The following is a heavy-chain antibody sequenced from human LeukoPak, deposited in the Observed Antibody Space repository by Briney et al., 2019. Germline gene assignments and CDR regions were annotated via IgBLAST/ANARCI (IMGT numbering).Heavy chain of an antibody. CDR2: ISSSGSTI. V-gene: IGHV3-48*04. Sequence: PGGSLRLSCAASGFTFSSYGMHWVRQAPGKGLEWVSYISSSGSTIYYADSVKGRFTISRDNAKNSLYLQMNSLRAEDTAVYYCARDPFSSWYDAFDIWGQGTMVTVSS. CDR3: ARDPFSSWYDAFDI. CDR1: GFTFSSYG. J-gene: IGHJ3*02. D-gene: IGHD6-13*01.